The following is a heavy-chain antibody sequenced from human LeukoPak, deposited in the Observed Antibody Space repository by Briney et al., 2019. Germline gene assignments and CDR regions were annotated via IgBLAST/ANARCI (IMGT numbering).Heavy chain of an antibody. J-gene: IGHJ4*02. CDR3: AARATDGAL. D-gene: IGHD5-24*01. V-gene: IGHV4-4*02. Sequence: PSETLSLTCAVSGASISSTYWSTWVRPPPGKGLEWFGEIHDSGSTNYNPSLKSRVTISVDKSKKQFSLNLTSVTAADTAVYYCAARATDGALWGQGTLVTVSS. CDR1: GASISSTYW. CDR2: IHDSGST.